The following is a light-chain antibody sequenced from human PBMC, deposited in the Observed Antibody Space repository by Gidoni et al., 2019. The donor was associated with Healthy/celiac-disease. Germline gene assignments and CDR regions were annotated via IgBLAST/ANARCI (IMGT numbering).Light chain of an antibody. CDR2: DAS. Sequence: IVLTQSPATLSLSPGERATLSCRASQSVSSYLAWYQQKPGQAPRLLIYDASNRATGIPARFSGSGSGTDFTLTISSLEPEDFAVYYCQQRSNWPASTFGGXTKVEIK. CDR1: QSVSSY. CDR3: QQRSNWPAST. V-gene: IGKV3-11*01. J-gene: IGKJ4*01.